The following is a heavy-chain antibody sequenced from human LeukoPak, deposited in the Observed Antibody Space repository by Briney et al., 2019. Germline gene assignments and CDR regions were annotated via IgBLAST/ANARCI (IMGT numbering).Heavy chain of an antibody. CDR2: ISAYNGNT. Sequence: ASVKVSCKASGYTFTSYGISWVRQAPGQGLEWMGWISAYNGNTNYAQKLQGRVTMTTDTSTSTAYMGLRSLRSDDTAVYYCAREMTTVTRGVYGYWGQGTLVTVSS. D-gene: IGHD4-17*01. V-gene: IGHV1-18*04. J-gene: IGHJ4*02. CDR1: GYTFTSYG. CDR3: AREMTTVTRGVYGY.